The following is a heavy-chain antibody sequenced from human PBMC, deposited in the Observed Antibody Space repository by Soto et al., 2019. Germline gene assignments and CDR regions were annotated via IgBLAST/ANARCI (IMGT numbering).Heavy chain of an antibody. Sequence: NPSETLSLTCAVYGGSFSGYYWSWIRQPPGKGLEWIGEINHSGSTNYNPSLKSRVTISVDTFKNQFSLKLSSVTAADTAVYYCARGYFYDFWSGYYSNNWFDPWGQGTLVTVSS. V-gene: IGHV4-34*01. CDR1: GGSFSGYY. D-gene: IGHD3-3*01. CDR3: ARGYFYDFWSGYYSNNWFDP. CDR2: INHSGST. J-gene: IGHJ5*02.